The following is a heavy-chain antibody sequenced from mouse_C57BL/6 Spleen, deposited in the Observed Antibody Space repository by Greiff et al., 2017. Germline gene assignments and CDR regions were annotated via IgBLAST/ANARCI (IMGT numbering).Heavy chain of an antibody. D-gene: IGHD1-1*01. CDR1: GYTFTSYW. Sequence: QVQLQQPGAELVKPGASVKMSCKASGYTFTSYWITWVKQRPGQGLAWIGDIYPGSGSTNYNEKFKSKATLTVDTSSSTAYMQLSSLTSEDSAVYYCARGDYGTQGENYFDYWGQGTTLTVSS. CDR3: ARGDYGTQGENYFDY. CDR2: IYPGSGST. J-gene: IGHJ2*01. V-gene: IGHV1-55*01.